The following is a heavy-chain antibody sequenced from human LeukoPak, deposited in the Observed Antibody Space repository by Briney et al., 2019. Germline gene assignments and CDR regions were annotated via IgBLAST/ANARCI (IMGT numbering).Heavy chain of an antibody. D-gene: IGHD2-2*03. Sequence: KTSETLSLTCTVSGGSISSSSYYWGWIRQPPGKGLEWIGSAYYSGSTYHNPSLKSRVTISVDTSKNQFSLKLSSVTAADTAVYYCARHGYCGSTSCYPYYYDYWGQGSLVTVSS. V-gene: IGHV4-39*01. CDR3: ARHGYCGSTSCYPYYYDY. CDR1: GGSISSSSYY. J-gene: IGHJ4*02. CDR2: AYYSGST.